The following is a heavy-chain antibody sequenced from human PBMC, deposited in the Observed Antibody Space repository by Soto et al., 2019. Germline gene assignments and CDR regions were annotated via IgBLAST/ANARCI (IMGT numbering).Heavy chain of an antibody. CDR3: AIDVRRFWNGYYRRYDYYGMDV. Sequence: HVQLVESGGGLVEPGGSLRLSCAASGFSFSDYYVNWIRQAPGKGLEWISYTGRSLYPIYYADSVKGRFSISRDSAKNSVFLQRNSLRVEDTAVYYCAIDVRRFWNGYYRRYDYYGMDVWGRGTTVIVSS. D-gene: IGHD3-3*01. J-gene: IGHJ6*02. CDR1: GFSFSDYY. V-gene: IGHV3-11*01. CDR2: TGRSLYPI.